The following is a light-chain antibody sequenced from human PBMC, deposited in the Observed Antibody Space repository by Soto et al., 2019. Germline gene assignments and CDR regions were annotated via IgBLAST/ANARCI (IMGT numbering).Light chain of an antibody. J-gene: IGKJ4*01. CDR1: QGINTY. CDR3: QQLNTYSS. CDR2: DAS. V-gene: IGKV1-9*01. Sequence: DIQLTQSPSFLSASVGDRVTITSRASQGINTYLAWYQQKLGKAPKVLIYDASKLHSGVPSRFSGSGSGTEFTLTISSLQPEDFANYFCQQLNTYSSFGGGTKVDIK.